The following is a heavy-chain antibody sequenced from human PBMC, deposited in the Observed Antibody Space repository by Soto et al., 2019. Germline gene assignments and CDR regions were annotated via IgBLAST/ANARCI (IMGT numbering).Heavy chain of an antibody. J-gene: IGHJ6*02. V-gene: IGHV4-39*01. CDR1: GGSISSSSYY. CDR2: IYYSGST. CDR3: ARQMHSGSYYYYYGMDV. Sequence: PSETLSLTCTVSGGSISSSSYYWGWIRQPPGKGLEWIGSIYYSGSTYYNPSLKSRVTISVDTSKNQFSLKLSSVTAADTAVYYCARQMHSGSYYYYYGMDVWGQGTTVTVSS. D-gene: IGHD1-26*01.